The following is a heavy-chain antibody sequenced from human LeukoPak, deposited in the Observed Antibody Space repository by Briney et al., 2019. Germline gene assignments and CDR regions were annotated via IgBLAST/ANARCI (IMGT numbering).Heavy chain of an antibody. D-gene: IGHD3-10*01. CDR2: IIPIFGTA. J-gene: IGHJ5*02. CDR3: ARGIRGVVRGVIPPRSWFDP. V-gene: IGHV1-69*13. Sequence: ASVKVSCKASGGTFSSYAISWVRQAPGQGLEWMGGIIPIFGTANYAQKFQGRVTITADESTSTAYMELSSLRSEDTAVYYCARGIRGVVRGVIPPRSWFDPWGRGTLVTVSS. CDR1: GGTFSSYA.